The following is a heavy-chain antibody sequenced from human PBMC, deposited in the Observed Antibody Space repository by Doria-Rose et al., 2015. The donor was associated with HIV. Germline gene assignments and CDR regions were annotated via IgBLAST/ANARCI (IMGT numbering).Heavy chain of an antibody. Sequence: QVRLQESGPGLVRPSQTLSLTCTVSGDSISSGDSFWSWIRQPPGKGPEWIGYISSSGTTYYYPSLRGRLTISLDASTTQFSMTRSSVTAADTAVYYCARARNYGFPHFFDFWGQGPLVTVSS. CDR2: ISSSGTT. V-gene: IGHV4-30-4*01. D-gene: IGHD3-10*01. CDR3: ARARNYGFPHFFDF. CDR1: GDSISSGDSF. J-gene: IGHJ4*02.